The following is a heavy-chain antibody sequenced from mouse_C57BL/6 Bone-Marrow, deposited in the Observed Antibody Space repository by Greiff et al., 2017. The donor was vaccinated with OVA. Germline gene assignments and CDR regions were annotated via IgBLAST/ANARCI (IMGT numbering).Heavy chain of an antibody. Sequence: VQLQQSDAELVKPGASVKISCKVSGYTFTDHTIHWMKQRPEQGLEWIGYIYPRDGSTKYNEKFKGKATLTADKSSSTAYMQLNSLTSEDSAVYFCARAPYYGSSSYAMDYWGQGTSVTVSS. CDR3: ARAPYYGSSSYAMDY. D-gene: IGHD1-1*01. CDR1: GYTFTDHT. J-gene: IGHJ4*01. CDR2: IYPRDGST. V-gene: IGHV1-78*01.